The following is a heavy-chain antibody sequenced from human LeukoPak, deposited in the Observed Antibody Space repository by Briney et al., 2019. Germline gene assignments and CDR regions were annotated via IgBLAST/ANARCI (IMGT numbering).Heavy chain of an antibody. D-gene: IGHD6-13*01. J-gene: IGHJ5*02. CDR3: ARRIAAAGTWWFDP. CDR1: GYTFTGYY. CDR2: INPNSGGT. Sequence: GASVKVSCKASGYTFTGYYVHWVRQAPGQGLEWMGRINPNSGGTNYAQKFQGRVTMTRDTSISTAYMELSRLRSDDTAVYYCARRIAAAGTWWFDPWGQGTLVTVSS. V-gene: IGHV1-2*06.